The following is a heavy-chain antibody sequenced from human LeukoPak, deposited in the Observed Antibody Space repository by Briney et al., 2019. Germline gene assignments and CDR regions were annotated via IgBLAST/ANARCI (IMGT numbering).Heavy chain of an antibody. D-gene: IGHD3-22*01. CDR3: AKGDSSGYYLIALDY. V-gene: IGHV3-23*01. Sequence: GGSLRLSCAASGFTFSSYAMSWVRQAPGKGLEWVSGTGASGITTHYAGSVKGRFTLSRDNSKNTLYLQMNSLRAEDTAVYYCAKGDSSGYYLIALDYWGQGTLVTVSS. J-gene: IGHJ4*02. CDR2: TGASGITT. CDR1: GFTFSSYA.